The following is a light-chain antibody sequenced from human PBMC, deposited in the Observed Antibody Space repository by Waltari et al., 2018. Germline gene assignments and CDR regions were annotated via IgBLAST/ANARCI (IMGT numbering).Light chain of an antibody. CDR2: AAS. V-gene: IGKV1-6*01. CDR3: LQDYNYPTT. CDR1: QGMRND. J-gene: IGKJ1*01. Sequence: AIQMTQSPSSLSASVGDRVTITCRASQGMRNDLGWYQQKPGKAPKLLIYAASSLQSGVPSRFSSSGSGTDFTLTISSLQPEDFATYCCLQDYNYPTTFGQGTKVEIK.